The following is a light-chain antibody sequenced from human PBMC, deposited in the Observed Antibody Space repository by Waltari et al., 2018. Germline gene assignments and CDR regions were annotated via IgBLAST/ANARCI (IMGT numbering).Light chain of an antibody. V-gene: IGLV2-23*01. CDR2: EDT. CDR3: CAHAGSGIWV. J-gene: IGLJ3*02. Sequence: QSALTQPASVSGSPGQSITLSCPGNSSDVGSYNLFSWYQQHPGKVPKLIIYEDTKRPSGVSDRFAGSKAGNTASLTISGLQAEDEADYHCCAHAGSGIWVFGGGTKLTVL. CDR1: SSDVGSYNL.